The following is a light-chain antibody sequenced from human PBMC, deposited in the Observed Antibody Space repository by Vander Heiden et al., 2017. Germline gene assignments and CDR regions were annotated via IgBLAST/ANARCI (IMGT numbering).Light chain of an antibody. CDR2: DDS. J-gene: IGLJ1*01. Sequence: SYVLTQPPSVSMAPGQTARITCGGNNIGIKSVHWYQQKPGQAPVLVVYDDSDRPSGSPARFSGSNSGNTATLTISRVEAGDEADYYCQVWDSSSDHYVFGTGTKVTVL. CDR3: QVWDSSSDHYV. V-gene: IGLV3-21*02. CDR1: NIGIKS.